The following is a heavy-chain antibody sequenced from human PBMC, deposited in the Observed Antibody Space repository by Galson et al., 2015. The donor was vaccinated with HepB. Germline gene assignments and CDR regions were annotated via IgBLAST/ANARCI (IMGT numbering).Heavy chain of an antibody. CDR2: INHSGST. CDR3: ARAGYSSGSGSYYREDY. CDR1: GGSFSGYY. J-gene: IGHJ4*02. Sequence: LVKPTQTLSLTCAVYGGSFSGYYWSWIRQPPGKGLEWIGEINHSGSTNYNPSLKSRVTISVDTSKNQFSLKLSSVTAADTAVYYCARAGYSSGSGSYYREDYWGQGTLVTVSS. V-gene: IGHV4-34*01. D-gene: IGHD3-10*01.